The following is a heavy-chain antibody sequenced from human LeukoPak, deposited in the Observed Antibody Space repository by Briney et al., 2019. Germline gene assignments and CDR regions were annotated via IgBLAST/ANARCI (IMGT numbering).Heavy chain of an antibody. CDR1: GDSFSTNSAA. CDR2: TYYRSKWYN. V-gene: IGHV6-1*01. D-gene: IGHD3-3*01. Sequence: SQTLSLTCAISGDSFSTNSAAWNWIRQSPLRGLEWLGKTYYRSKWYNDYAASVRSRVTVNPDTSKNQFSLQLNSVTPGDTAVYYCARDQPSLGDGHYYFDYWSQGTLVTVSS. J-gene: IGHJ4*02. CDR3: ARDQPSLGDGHYYFDY.